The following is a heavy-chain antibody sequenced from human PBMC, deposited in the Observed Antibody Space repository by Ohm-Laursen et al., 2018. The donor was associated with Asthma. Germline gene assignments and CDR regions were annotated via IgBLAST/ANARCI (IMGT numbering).Heavy chain of an antibody. V-gene: IGHV3-30*04. CDR3: ARDVMEWYLPAFDF. D-gene: IGHD3-3*01. J-gene: IGHJ4*02. Sequence: RSLRLSCAASGFTFSSYAMYWVRQAPGKGLEWVAVISYDGSNKYYADSVNGRFTVSRDDSKNTLYLQMNSLRPDDTAVYYCARDVMEWYLPAFDFWGQGTLVTVSS. CDR1: GFTFSSYA. CDR2: ISYDGSNK.